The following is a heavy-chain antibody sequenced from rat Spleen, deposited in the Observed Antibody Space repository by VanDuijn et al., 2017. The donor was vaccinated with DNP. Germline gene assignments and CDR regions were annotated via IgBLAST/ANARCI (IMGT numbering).Heavy chain of an antibody. V-gene: IGHV5S10*01. CDR1: GFTFSNYD. J-gene: IGHJ2*01. CDR2: IIYDGNRT. D-gene: IGHD1-11*01. CDR3: TTRGNYGGYDY. Sequence: EVQLVESGGGLVQPGRSLKLSCAASGFTFSNYDMAWVRQAPTKGLEWVATIIYDGNRTYYRDSVKGRFTISRDNAKSTLYLQMDSLRSEDSATYYCTTRGNYGGYDYWGQGVMVTVSS.